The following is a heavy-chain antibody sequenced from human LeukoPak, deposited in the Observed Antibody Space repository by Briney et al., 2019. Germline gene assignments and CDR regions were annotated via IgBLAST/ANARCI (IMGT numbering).Heavy chain of an antibody. D-gene: IGHD3-9*01. Sequence: PGGSLRLSCAASGFTFSNAWMSWVRQAPGKGLEWVGRIKSKTDGGTTDYAAPVKGRFTISRDDSKNTLYLQMNSLKTEDTAVYYCTTLRYFDWFGYYYGMDVWGQGTTVTVSS. CDR3: TTLRYFDWFGYYYGMDV. CDR1: GFTFSNAW. CDR2: IKSKTDGGTT. V-gene: IGHV3-15*01. J-gene: IGHJ6*02.